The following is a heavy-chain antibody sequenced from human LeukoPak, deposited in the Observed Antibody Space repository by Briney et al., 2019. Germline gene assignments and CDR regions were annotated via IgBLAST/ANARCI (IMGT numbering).Heavy chain of an antibody. V-gene: IGHV3-43*01. CDR2: VNWDGVNT. Sequence: GGSLRLSCAASGFTFDEYIMHWVRQAPGKGLEWVSVVNWDGVNTYYGDSVKGRFIISRDNSKNSLYLQMNSLTIEDTALYYCAKGAPKSPYYYDTSVYSPPKYWGQGTLVTVSS. J-gene: IGHJ4*02. CDR1: GFTFDEYI. D-gene: IGHD3-22*01. CDR3: AKGAPKSPYYYDTSVYSPPKY.